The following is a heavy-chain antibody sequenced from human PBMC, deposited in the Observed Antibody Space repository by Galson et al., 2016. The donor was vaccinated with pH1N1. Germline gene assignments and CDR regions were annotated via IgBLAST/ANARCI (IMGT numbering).Heavy chain of an antibody. D-gene: IGHD1/OR15-1a*01. CDR1: GYTFSDYY. CDR2: INPSTGGT. V-gene: IGHV1-2*07. Sequence: QSGAEVKKPGASVKVSCKASGYTFSDYYIHWVRQAPGQGLEWMGWINPSTGGTKFGHNFEERVTLTRDTSINTASMELSSLKADDTAIYYCAIQKQNHFDPWGQGTLVTVSS. J-gene: IGHJ5*02. CDR3: AIQKQNHFDP.